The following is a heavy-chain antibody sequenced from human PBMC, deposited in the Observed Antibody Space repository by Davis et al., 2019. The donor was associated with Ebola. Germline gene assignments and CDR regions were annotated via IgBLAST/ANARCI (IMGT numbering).Heavy chain of an antibody. CDR2: INPSGGST. Sequence: AASVKVSCKASGYTFTSYYMHWVRQAPGQGLEWMGIINPSGGSTSYAQKFQGRVTMTRDTSTSTVYMELSSLRSEDTAVYYCVVVRGVIKGYFDHWGQGTLVTVSS. D-gene: IGHD3-10*01. CDR1: GYTFTSYY. CDR3: VVVRGVIKGYFDH. J-gene: IGHJ4*02. V-gene: IGHV1-46*01.